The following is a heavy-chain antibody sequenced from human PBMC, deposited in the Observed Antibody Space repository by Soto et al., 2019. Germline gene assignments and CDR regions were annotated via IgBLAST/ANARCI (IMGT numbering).Heavy chain of an antibody. CDR1: GFTFSSYG. V-gene: IGHV3-33*01. CDR3: ARDYSSGWYWYFDL. CDR2: IWYDGSNK. Sequence: VQLVESGGGVVQPGRSLRLSCAASGFTFSSYGMHWVRQAPGKGLEWVAVIWYDGSNKYYADSVKGRFTISRDNSKNTLYLQMNSLRAEDTAVYYCARDYSSGWYWYFDLWGRGTLVTVSS. D-gene: IGHD6-19*01. J-gene: IGHJ2*01.